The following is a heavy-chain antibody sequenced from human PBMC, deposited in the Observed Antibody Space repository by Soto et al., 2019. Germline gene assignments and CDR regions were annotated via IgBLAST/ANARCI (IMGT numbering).Heavy chain of an antibody. D-gene: IGHD3-22*01. V-gene: IGHV3-23*01. J-gene: IGHJ4*02. CDR3: AKRTYYDSSGYYHGLDY. Sequence: EVQLLESGGGLVQPGGSLRLSCAASGFTFSSYAMSWVRQAPGKGLEWVSAISGSGGSTYYADSVKGRFTISRDNSKNTLYLQMNSLRAEDTAVYYCAKRTYYDSSGYYHGLDYWGQGTLVTVSS. CDR1: GFTFSSYA. CDR2: ISGSGGST.